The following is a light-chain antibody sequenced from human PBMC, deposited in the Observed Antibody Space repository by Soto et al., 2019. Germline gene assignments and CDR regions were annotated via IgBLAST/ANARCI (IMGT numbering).Light chain of an antibody. J-gene: IGLJ2*01. CDR2: DVS. Sequence: QSALTQPRSVSGSPGQSVTISCTGTSSDVGAYNYVSWYQQNPGKAPKLMIYDVSTRPSGVPDRFSGSKSGNTASLTISGLQADDEADYYCCSYAGSYSWVFGGGTKVTVL. V-gene: IGLV2-11*01. CDR1: SSDVGAYNY. CDR3: CSYAGSYSWV.